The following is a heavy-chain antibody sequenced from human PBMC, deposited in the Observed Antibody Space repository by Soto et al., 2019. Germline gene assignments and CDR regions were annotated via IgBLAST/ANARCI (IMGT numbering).Heavy chain of an antibody. J-gene: IGHJ4*02. CDR1: GIIFRNYA. D-gene: IGHD3-9*01. CDR3: AKKAEKHFDWMFYADS. V-gene: IGHV3-23*01. Sequence: QAGGSLRLSCATSGIIFRNYAMGWVRQAPGKGLEWVSAISGSGDSTYYADSVKGRFTISRDNSKNTLYLQMNSLRVEDTAIFYCAKKAEKHFDWMFYADSWGQGTLVTVS. CDR2: ISGSGDST.